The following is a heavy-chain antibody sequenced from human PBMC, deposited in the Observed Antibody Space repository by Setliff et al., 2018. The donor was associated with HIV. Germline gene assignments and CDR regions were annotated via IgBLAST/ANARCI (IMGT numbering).Heavy chain of an antibody. J-gene: IGHJ5*02. CDR1: GGSMSSSGPGYY. V-gene: IGHV4-39*01. CDR2: VYYRGRT. Sequence: KASETLSLTCTVSGGSMSSSGPGYYWGWVRQTPGGGLEWIGGVYYRGRTYYNPSLKSRVTISVDTSKNQLSLRLASMAAADTAMYYCATCRHRPSNWFDPWGQGTVVTVSS. CDR3: ATCRHRPSNWFDP.